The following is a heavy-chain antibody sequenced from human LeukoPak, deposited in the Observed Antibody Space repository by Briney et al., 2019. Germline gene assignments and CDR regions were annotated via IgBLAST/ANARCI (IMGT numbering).Heavy chain of an antibody. J-gene: IGHJ6*03. CDR2: INTNTGNP. V-gene: IGHV7-4-1*02. D-gene: IGHD3-3*01. Sequence: RASVRVSCKASGYTFTSYAMNWVRQAPGQGLEWMGWINTNTGNPTYAQGFTGRFVFSLDTSVSTAYLQISSLKAEDTAVYYCARVFGVVTPYYYYYMDVWGKGTTVTVSS. CDR3: ARVFGVVTPYYYYYMDV. CDR1: GYTFTSYA.